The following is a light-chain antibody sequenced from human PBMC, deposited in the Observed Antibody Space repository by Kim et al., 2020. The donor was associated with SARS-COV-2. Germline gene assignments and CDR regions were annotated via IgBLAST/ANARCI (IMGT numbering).Light chain of an antibody. J-gene: IGKJ2*01. CDR3: QQYYSHSYT. CDR2: EAS. CDR1: QSITRW. Sequence: SAAVGDRVTITGRASQSITRWLDWYQQKPGKAPKLLVYEASSLKSGVPSRFSGSGSGTEFTLTSSSLQPDDFATYYCQQYYSHSYTFGQGTKLEI. V-gene: IGKV1-5*01.